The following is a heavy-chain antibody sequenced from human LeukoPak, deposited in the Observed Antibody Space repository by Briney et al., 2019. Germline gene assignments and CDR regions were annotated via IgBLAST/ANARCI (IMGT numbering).Heavy chain of an antibody. Sequence: ASVKVSCKASGYSFTSYGISWVRQAPGQGLERMGRISADNGKTNYAQKLQGRVTMTTDTSTSTAYMELRSLRSDDTAVYYCARTYTAMAAFDYWGQGTLVTVSS. CDR3: ARTYTAMAAFDY. J-gene: IGHJ4*02. D-gene: IGHD5-18*01. CDR2: ISADNGKT. CDR1: GYSFTSYG. V-gene: IGHV1-18*01.